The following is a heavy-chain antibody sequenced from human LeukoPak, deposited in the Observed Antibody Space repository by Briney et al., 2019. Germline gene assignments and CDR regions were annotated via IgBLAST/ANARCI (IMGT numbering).Heavy chain of an antibody. CDR3: AKDGVILAPGVYWYMDV. D-gene: IGHD3-16*02. J-gene: IGHJ6*03. Sequence: PGGSLRLSCVGSTFTFSDYGMHWVRQAPGKGLEWVAFIRNDGGKTYYADSAKGRFTISRDNSRRTLYLQMNSLRAEDTAVFYCAKDGVILAPGVYWYMDVWGRGTTVTVSS. CDR2: IRNDGGKT. CDR1: TFTFSDYG. V-gene: IGHV3-30*02.